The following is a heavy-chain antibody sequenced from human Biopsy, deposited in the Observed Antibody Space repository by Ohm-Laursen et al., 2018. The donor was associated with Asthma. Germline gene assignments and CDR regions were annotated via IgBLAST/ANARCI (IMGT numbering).Heavy chain of an antibody. CDR1: GFTFGSYG. J-gene: IGHJ4*02. CDR3: GRERSYMVNY. Sequence: SLRLSCAASGFTFGSYGLHWVRQAPGKGLEWVADIWFDGSNKHYADSVKGRFTISRDNSKNTLYLQMNSLRAEDTALYYCGRERSYMVNYWGQGTLVIVSS. V-gene: IGHV3-33*01. CDR2: IWFDGSNK. D-gene: IGHD3-10*01.